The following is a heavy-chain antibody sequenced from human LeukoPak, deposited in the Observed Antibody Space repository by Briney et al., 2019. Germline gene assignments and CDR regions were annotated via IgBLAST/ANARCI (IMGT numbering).Heavy chain of an antibody. D-gene: IGHD3-22*01. CDR1: GGTFISYA. CDR3: ARDTGDGYDNWFDP. Sequence: ASVKVSCKASGGTFISYAISWVRQAPGQGLEWMGRINPNNGGTKIAHKFQGRVTMTRDTSITTVYMELSSLLYDDTAVYYCARDTGDGYDNWFDPWGQGTLVTVSS. V-gene: IGHV1-2*02. CDR2: INPNNGGT. J-gene: IGHJ5*02.